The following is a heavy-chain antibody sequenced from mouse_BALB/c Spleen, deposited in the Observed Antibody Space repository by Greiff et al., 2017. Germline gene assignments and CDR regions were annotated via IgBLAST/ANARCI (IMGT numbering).Heavy chain of an antibody. CDR3: ASYGYDGNYYAMDY. J-gene: IGHJ4*01. Sequence: EVKVVESGGGLVQPGGSLKLSCAASGFTFSSYTMSWVRQTPEKRLEWVAYISNGGGSTYYPDTVKGRFTTSRDNAKNTLYLQMSSLKSEDTAMYYCASYGYDGNYYAMDYWGQGTSVTVSS. V-gene: IGHV5-12-2*01. CDR1: GFTFSSYT. CDR2: ISNGGGST. D-gene: IGHD2-2*01.